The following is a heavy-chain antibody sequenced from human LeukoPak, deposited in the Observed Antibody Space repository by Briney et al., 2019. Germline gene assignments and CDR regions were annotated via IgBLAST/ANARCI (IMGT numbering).Heavy chain of an antibody. CDR3: AKAYGLITLVTIPADN. J-gene: IGHJ4*02. CDR2: INPNNGGT. D-gene: IGHD3-3*01. Sequence: ASVKVPCKTSGNRFTDCYFHWVRQAPGKGLEWMGWINPNNGGTNYAQNFRGRVSMTRDTSISAAYMELTSLQTDDTAVYYCAKAYGLITLVTIPADNWGQGTLVTVSS. CDR1: GNRFTDCY. V-gene: IGHV1-2*02.